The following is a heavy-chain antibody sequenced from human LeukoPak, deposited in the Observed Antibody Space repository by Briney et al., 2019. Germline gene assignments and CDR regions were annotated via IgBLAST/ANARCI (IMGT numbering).Heavy chain of an antibody. J-gene: IGHJ4*02. CDR3: AKDFDYDSTGDY. CDR1: GFTFSSYG. V-gene: IGHV3-23*01. D-gene: IGHD3-22*01. Sequence: GGTLRLSCAASGFTFSSYGMSWVRQAPGKGLEWVSGISGSGRNTYYADSVKGRFTISRDNSKNTLYLQMNSLRAEDTAVYYCAKDFDYDSTGDYWGQGTLVTVSS. CDR2: ISGSGRNT.